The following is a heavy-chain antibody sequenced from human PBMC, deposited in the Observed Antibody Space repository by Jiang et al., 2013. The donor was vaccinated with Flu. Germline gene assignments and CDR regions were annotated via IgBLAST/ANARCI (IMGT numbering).Heavy chain of an antibody. Sequence: AEVKKPGASVKVSCKASGYTFTSYGISWVRQAPGQGLEWLGWISAYNGNTNYAQKLQGRVTMTTDTSTSTAYMELRSLRSDDTAVYYCARADYGGDRNPNFDYWGQGTLVTVSS. V-gene: IGHV1-18*01. CDR3: ARADYGGDRNPNFDY. CDR1: GYTFTSYG. D-gene: IGHD4-23*01. CDR2: ISAYNGNT. J-gene: IGHJ4*02.